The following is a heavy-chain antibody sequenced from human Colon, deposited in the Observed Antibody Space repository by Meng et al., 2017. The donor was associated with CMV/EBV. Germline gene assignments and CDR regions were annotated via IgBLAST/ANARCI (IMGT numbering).Heavy chain of an antibody. V-gene: IGHV6-1*01. CDR2: TYYRSKWYN. J-gene: IGHJ4*02. D-gene: IGHD1-26*01. CDR1: GDSVSSNSVA. CDR3: ARHNGGTYRFDC. Sequence: QVQLQQSGPGLVKPSQTLPPTCVLSGDSVSSNSVAWAWIRQSPSRGLEWLGRTYYRSKWYNDYAMFVKSRITISQDTSKNQFSLQLNSVTPEDTAVYYCARHNGGTYRFDCWGQGTLVTVSS.